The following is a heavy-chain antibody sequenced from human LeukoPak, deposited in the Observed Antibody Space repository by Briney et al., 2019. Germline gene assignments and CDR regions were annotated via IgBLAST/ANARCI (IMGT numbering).Heavy chain of an antibody. J-gene: IGHJ3*02. CDR3: ASTPDYGDAFDI. V-gene: IGHV1-18*01. CDR2: ISAYNGNT. Sequence: GASVKVSCKASGYTFTSYGISWVRQAPGQGLEWMGWISAYNGNTNYAQKLQGRVTMTTDTSTSTAYMELRSLRSDDTTVYYCASTPDYGDAFDIWGQGTMVTVSS. CDR1: GYTFTSYG. D-gene: IGHD4-17*01.